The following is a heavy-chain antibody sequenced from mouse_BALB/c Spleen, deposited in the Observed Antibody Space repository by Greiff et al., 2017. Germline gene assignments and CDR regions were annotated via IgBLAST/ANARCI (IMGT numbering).Heavy chain of an antibody. J-gene: IGHJ4*01. V-gene: IGHV5-17*02. CDR3: ARLLHYFTMDD. CDR2: ISSGSSTI. CDR1: GFTFSSFG. Sequence: EVKLMESGGGLVQPGGSRKLSCAASGFTFSSFGMHWVRQAPEKGLEWVAYISSGSSTIYYADTVKGRFTLTRDNPNNTLFLQMTSLTSEDTAMYYCARLLHYFTMDDWGQGTSVTVSS. D-gene: IGHD1-1*01.